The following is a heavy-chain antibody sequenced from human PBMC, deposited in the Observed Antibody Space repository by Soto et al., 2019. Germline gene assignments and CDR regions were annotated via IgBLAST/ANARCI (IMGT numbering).Heavy chain of an antibody. D-gene: IGHD3-10*01. CDR1: GYTFTSYD. CDR3: ARRGLLWFGELLERPGVYYYGMDV. V-gene: IGHV1-8*01. J-gene: IGHJ6*02. CDR2: MNPNSGNT. Sequence: QVQLVQSGAEVKKPGASVKVSCKASGYTFTSYDINWVRQATGQGLEWMGWMNPNSGNTGYAQKFQGRVTMTRNTSISTAYMELSSLRSEDTAVYYCARRGLLWFGELLERPGVYYYGMDVWGQGTTVTVSS.